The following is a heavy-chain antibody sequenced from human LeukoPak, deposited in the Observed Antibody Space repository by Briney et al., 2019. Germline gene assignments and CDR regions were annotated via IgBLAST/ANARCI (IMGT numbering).Heavy chain of an antibody. J-gene: IGHJ5*02. V-gene: IGHV3-23*01. Sequence: GGSLRLSCAASGFTFSSYAMSWVRQAPGKGLEWVSAISGIGGSTYYADSVKGRFTISRDNSKNTLYLQMNSLRAEDTAVYYCAKTGIEYYDILTGYYQYNWFDPWGQGTLVTVSS. D-gene: IGHD3-9*01. CDR3: AKTGIEYYDILTGYYQYNWFDP. CDR1: GFTFSSYA. CDR2: ISGIGGST.